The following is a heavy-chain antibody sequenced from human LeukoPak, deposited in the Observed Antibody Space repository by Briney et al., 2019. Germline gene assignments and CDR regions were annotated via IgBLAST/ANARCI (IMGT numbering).Heavy chain of an antibody. J-gene: IGHJ6*04. CDR2: IIPIFGTA. Sequence: SVKVSCKASGGTFSSYAISWVRQAPGQGLEWMEGIIPIFGTANYAQKFQGRVTITADESTSTAYMELSSLRSEDTAVYYCARGDLDTAMVTENYYYYYGMDVWGKGTTVTVSS. CDR1: GGTFSSYA. D-gene: IGHD5-18*01. V-gene: IGHV1-69*13. CDR3: ARGDLDTAMVTENYYYYYGMDV.